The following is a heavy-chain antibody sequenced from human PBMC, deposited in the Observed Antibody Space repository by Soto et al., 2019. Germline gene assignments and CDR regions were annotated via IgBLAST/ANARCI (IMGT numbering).Heavy chain of an antibody. CDR1: GGTFSSYA. CDR3: ARGAFGVVTYCNGMEV. J-gene: IGHJ6*04. V-gene: IGHV1-69*13. CDR2: LIPIFGTA. Sequence: SVKVSCKASGGTFSSYAISWFPQSPREGLEWMGGLIPIFGTANYAQKLQGRVTITAVESKSRGYMGRSSLRTEGTAVFYCARGAFGVVTYCNGMEVWGKGTRFT. D-gene: IGHD3-3*01.